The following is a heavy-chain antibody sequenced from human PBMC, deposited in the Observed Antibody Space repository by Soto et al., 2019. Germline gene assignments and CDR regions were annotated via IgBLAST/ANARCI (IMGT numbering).Heavy chain of an antibody. CDR2: IYYSGST. CDR1: GGSISSYY. D-gene: IGHD2-15*01. Sequence: SETLSLTCTVSGGSISSYYWSWIRQPPGKGLEWIGYIYYSGSTNYNPSLKSRVTISVDTSKNQFSLKLNSMTAADTAVYYCARGGWSLDYWGQGTLVTVSS. V-gene: IGHV4-59*08. CDR3: ARGGWSLDY. J-gene: IGHJ4*02.